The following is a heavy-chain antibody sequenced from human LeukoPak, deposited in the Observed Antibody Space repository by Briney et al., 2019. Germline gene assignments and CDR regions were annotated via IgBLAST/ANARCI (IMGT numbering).Heavy chain of an antibody. V-gene: IGHV4-59*01. CDR3: ARMIVVVGDDVFDI. J-gene: IGHJ3*02. Sequence: SETLSLTCTVSGGSISSYYWSWIRQPPGKGLEWIGYIYHSGTTNYNPSLKSRVTISVDTSKNQFSLKLSSVTAADTAVYYCARMIVVVGDDVFDIWGQGTMVTVSS. D-gene: IGHD3-22*01. CDR2: IYHSGTT. CDR1: GGSISSYY.